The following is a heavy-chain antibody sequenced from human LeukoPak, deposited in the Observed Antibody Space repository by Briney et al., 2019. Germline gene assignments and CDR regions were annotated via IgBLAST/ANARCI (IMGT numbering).Heavy chain of an antibody. V-gene: IGHV4-61*01. Sequence: SETLSLTCTVSGGSISSSTYYWSWIRQPPGKGLEWIGYIYYTGSTSYNPSLKGRVTISVDTSKNQFSLKLRSVTAADTAVYYCARVGFGNTPHPIDYWGQGTLITVSS. CDR1: GGSISSSTYY. J-gene: IGHJ4*02. D-gene: IGHD4-23*01. CDR2: IYYTGST. CDR3: ARVGFGNTPHPIDY.